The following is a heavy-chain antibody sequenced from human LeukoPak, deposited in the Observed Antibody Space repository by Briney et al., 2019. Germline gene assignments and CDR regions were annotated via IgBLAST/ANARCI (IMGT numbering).Heavy chain of an antibody. D-gene: IGHD4-17*01. CDR1: GGSISSGGYY. Sequence: KTSETLSLTCTVSGGSISSGGYYWSWIRQPPGKGLEWIGYIYHSGSTYYNPSLKSRVTISVDRSKNQFSLKLSSVTAADTAVYYCASDTGDGVGYWGQGTLVTVSS. V-gene: IGHV4-30-2*01. CDR3: ASDTGDGVGY. CDR2: IYHSGST. J-gene: IGHJ4*02.